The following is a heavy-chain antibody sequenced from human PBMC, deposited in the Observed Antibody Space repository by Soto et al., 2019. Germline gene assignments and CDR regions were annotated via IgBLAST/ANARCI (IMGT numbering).Heavy chain of an antibody. D-gene: IGHD2-15*01. Sequence: SETLSLTCTVSGISVSTSDYYWGWVRQPPGKGLDWIGNIYYSGSTFYNPSLRSRVTLSVDTSKNQFSLRLNSVTVADTAVYFCAGFVVPASRNSDFDYWGQGTLVTSPQ. V-gene: IGHV4-39*01. CDR2: IYYSGST. CDR3: AGFVVPASRNSDFDY. CDR1: GISVSTSDYY. J-gene: IGHJ4*02.